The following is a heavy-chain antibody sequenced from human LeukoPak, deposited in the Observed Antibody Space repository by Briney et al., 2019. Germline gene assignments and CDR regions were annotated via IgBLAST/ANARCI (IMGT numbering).Heavy chain of an antibody. CDR1: GIAFRDYW. CDR3: ARDGNSVVGSLDY. J-gene: IGHJ4*02. Sequence: GGSLRLSCAASGIAFRDYWMNCARQAPGKGLEWVASIKQDGSEKYYVDSVKGRFTISRDNAKNSLYLQMNSLRAEDTAVYYCARDGNSVVGSLDYWGQGTLVTVSS. CDR2: IKQDGSEK. D-gene: IGHD2-15*01. V-gene: IGHV3-7*05.